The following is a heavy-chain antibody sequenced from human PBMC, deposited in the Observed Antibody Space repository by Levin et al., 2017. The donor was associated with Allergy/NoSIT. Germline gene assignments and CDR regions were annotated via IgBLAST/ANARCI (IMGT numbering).Heavy chain of an antibody. Sequence: QSGGSLRLSCVASGFTFTSYDMIWVRQAPGKGLEWVSAIRGSASRTFFADSVKGRFAISRDNSKNTVFLQMNSLRVEDTAVYYCVPGIAATGSPTDYWGQGTLVTVSS. CDR3: VPGIAATGSPTDY. J-gene: IGHJ4*02. CDR1: GFTFTSYD. D-gene: IGHD6-13*01. CDR2: IRGSASRT. V-gene: IGHV3-23*01.